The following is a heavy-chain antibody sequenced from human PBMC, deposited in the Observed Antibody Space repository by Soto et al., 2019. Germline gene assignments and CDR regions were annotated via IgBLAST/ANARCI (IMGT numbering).Heavy chain of an antibody. V-gene: IGHV3-21*01. Sequence: EVQLVESGGGLVKPGGSLRLSCVGSAFIFSDHSMNWVRQAPGKGLEWVTSIGDTGTFIYYADSVKGRFTISRDNAKNSLFLQMDSLRPEDRAVYYCARDQRYLRQGYSDYWCQGTLVTVSS. D-gene: IGHD4-4*01. CDR1: AFIFSDHS. CDR3: ARDQRYLRQGYSDY. J-gene: IGHJ4*02. CDR2: IGDTGTFI.